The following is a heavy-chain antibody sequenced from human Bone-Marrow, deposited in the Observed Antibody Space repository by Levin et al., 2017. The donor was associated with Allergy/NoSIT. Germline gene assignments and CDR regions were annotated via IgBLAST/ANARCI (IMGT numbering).Heavy chain of an antibody. D-gene: IGHD2-15*01. Sequence: PGGSLRLSCAASGFTFSSYAMTWVRQAPGKGLEWVSVISGRGHNTYSADSVKGRFSISRDDSRNTLYLQMNSLRAEDTAIYYCAKGRYCSGGSCYSHCDSWGQGTLVTVSS. J-gene: IGHJ4*02. V-gene: IGHV3-23*01. CDR1: GFTFSSYA. CDR2: ISGRGHNT. CDR3: AKGRYCSGGSCYSHCDS.